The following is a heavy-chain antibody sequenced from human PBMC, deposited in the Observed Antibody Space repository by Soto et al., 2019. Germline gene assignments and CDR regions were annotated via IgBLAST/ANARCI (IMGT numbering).Heavy chain of an antibody. J-gene: IGHJ6*02. CDR2: IKSKTDGGTT. CDR3: TRYSLLGYYYGMDV. V-gene: IGHV3-15*07. Sequence: GGSLRLSCAASGFTFSNAWMNWVRQAPGKGLEWVGRIKSKTDGGTTDYAAPVKGRFTISRDDSKNTLYLQMNSLKTEDTAVYYCTRYSLLGYYYGMDVWGQGTTVTVSS. CDR1: GFTFSNAW. D-gene: IGHD3-10*01.